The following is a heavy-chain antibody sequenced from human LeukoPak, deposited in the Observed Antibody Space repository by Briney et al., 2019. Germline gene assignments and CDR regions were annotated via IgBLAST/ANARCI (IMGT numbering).Heavy chain of an antibody. Sequence: ASVKVSCKASGYTFTSYDINWVRQATGQGLEWMGWISAYNGNTNYAQKLQGRVTMTTDTSTSTAYMELRSLRSDDTAVYYCARVVVVVPAAIRNYYYYYYMDVWGKGTMVTVSS. CDR2: ISAYNGNT. CDR1: GYTFTSYD. CDR3: ARVVVVVPAAIRNYYYYYYMDV. J-gene: IGHJ6*03. V-gene: IGHV1-18*01. D-gene: IGHD2-2*02.